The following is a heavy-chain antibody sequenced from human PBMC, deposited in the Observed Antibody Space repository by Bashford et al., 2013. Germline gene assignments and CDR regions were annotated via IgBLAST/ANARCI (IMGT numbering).Heavy chain of an antibody. J-gene: IGHJ4*02. CDR3: ASRVTTVSWFDY. CDR1: GFSVSSHH. Sequence: GGSLRLSCAASGFSVSSHHVNWVRQAPGKGLEWVSVSLRDGNTYYADSVKGRFTMSRDNSKNTVFLQMNSLKADDTAVYYCASRVTTVSWFDYWGQGTLVTVSS. D-gene: IGHD3-10*01. V-gene: IGHV3-53*01. CDR2: SLRDGNT.